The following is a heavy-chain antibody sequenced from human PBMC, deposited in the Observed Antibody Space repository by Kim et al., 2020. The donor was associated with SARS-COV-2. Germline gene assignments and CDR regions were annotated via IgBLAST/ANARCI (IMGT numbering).Heavy chain of an antibody. CDR2: K. J-gene: IGHJ4*02. CDR3: AREGEGDFDF. V-gene: IGHV3-7*01. Sequence: KEYVDSVKGRFTISRDNAKKSVYLQMNILRVEDTAVYYCAREGEGDFDFWGQGALVTVSS. D-gene: IGHD3-16*01.